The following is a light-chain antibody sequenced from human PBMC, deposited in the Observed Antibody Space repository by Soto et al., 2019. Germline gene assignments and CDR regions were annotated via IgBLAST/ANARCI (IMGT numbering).Light chain of an antibody. CDR2: LAS. Sequence: EIVLTQSPGTLSLSPGERSTLSCSSSQSVSSSYLAWYQQKPGQAPRLLIYLASTRATGVPARFSGSGSGTEFTLTVSSLQSEDIAVYFCQQYNNWPPNFGQGTRLEI. CDR3: QQYNNWPPN. J-gene: IGKJ5*01. CDR1: QSVSSSY. V-gene: IGKV3-15*01.